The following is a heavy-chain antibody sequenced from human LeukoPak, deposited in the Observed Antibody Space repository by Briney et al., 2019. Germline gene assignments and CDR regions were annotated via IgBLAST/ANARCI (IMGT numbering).Heavy chain of an antibody. CDR3: ARADSSSRPWFDP. D-gene: IGHD6-6*01. J-gene: IGHJ5*02. V-gene: IGHV4-59*01. CDR1: GGSISSYY. Sequence: SETLSPTCTVSGGSISSYYWSWIRQPPGKGLEWIGYIYYSGSTNYNPSLKSRVTISVDTSKNQFSLKLSSVTAADTAVYYCARADSSSRPWFDPWGQGTLVTVSS. CDR2: IYYSGST.